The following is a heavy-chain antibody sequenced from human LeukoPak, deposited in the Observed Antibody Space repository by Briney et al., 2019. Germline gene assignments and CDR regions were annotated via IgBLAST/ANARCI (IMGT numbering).Heavy chain of an antibody. D-gene: IGHD2-2*01. Sequence: SETLSLTCAVYGGSFSGYYWSWIRQPPGKGLEGMGYIYYSGSTNYNPSLKSRVTISVATSKNHFSQKLSSVTAAETAVYYCARGTLYCSSTGCYGYLFDYWGQGTLVTVSS. J-gene: IGHJ4*02. CDR2: IYYSGST. V-gene: IGHV4-59*01. CDR3: ARGTLYCSSTGCYGYLFDY. CDR1: GGSFSGYY.